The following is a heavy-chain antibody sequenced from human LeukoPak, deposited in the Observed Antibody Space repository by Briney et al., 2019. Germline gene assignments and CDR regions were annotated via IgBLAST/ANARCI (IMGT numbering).Heavy chain of an antibody. CDR2: MNPNSGNT. Sequence: GASVKASCKASGYTFTSYDINWVRQATGQGLEWMGWMNPNSGNTGYAQKFQGRVTITRNTSISTAYMELSSLRSEDTAVYYCARDSWTSVWMYSSSWHPSWDYWGQGTLVTVSS. D-gene: IGHD6-13*01. V-gene: IGHV1-8*03. CDR3: ARDSWTSVWMYSSSWHPSWDY. CDR1: GYTFTSYD. J-gene: IGHJ4*02.